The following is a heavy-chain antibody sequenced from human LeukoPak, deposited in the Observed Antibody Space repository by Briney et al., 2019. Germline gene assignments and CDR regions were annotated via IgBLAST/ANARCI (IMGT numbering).Heavy chain of an antibody. D-gene: IGHD2-15*01. V-gene: IGHV1-2*02. CDR3: AVAAYAFDI. Sequence: ASVKVSCKASGYTFSGDYMHWVRQAPGQGLEWMGWINPNSGGTNYAQKFQGRVTMTRNTSISTAYMELSSLRSEDTAVYYCAVAAYAFDIWGQGTMVTVSS. CDR2: INPNSGGT. CDR1: GYTFSGDY. J-gene: IGHJ3*02.